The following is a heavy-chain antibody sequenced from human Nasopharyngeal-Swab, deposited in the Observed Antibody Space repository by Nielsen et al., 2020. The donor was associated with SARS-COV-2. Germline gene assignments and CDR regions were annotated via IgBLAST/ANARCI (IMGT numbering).Heavy chain of an antibody. J-gene: IGHJ3*02. CDR2: INHSGST. Sequence: SETLSLTCAVYGGSFSGCYWSWIRQPPGKGLEWIGEINHSGSTNYNPSLKSRVTISVDTSKNQFSLKLSSVTAADTAVYYCAALKYCSGGSCYSFHTVGAFDIWGQGTMVTVSS. CDR1: GGSFSGCY. V-gene: IGHV4-34*01. D-gene: IGHD2-15*01. CDR3: AALKYCSGGSCYSFHTVGAFDI.